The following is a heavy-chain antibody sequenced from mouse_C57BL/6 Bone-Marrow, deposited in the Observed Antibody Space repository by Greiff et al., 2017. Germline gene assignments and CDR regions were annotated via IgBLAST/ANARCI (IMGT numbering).Heavy chain of an antibody. J-gene: IGHJ2*01. D-gene: IGHD1-1*01. CDR3: ARGAVGGY. V-gene: IGHV2-9-1*01. CDR1: GFSLTSYA. CDR2: IYTGGGN. Sequence: QVQLKESGPGLVAPSHSLSITCTVSGFSLTSYAISWVRQPPGKGLEWLGVIYTGGGNNYNSALKSRLSISKDNSKSQVFLKMNSLQTDDNVKYKCARGAVGGYWGKGTTLTVSS.